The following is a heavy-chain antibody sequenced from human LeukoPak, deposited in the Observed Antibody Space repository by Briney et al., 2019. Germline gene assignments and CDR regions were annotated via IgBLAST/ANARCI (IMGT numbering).Heavy chain of an antibody. J-gene: IGHJ6*04. CDR2: ISYDGSNK. D-gene: IGHD6-19*01. Sequence: HTGGSLRLSCAASGFTFSSYAMHWVRQAPGKGLEWVAVISYDGSNKYYADSVKGRFTISRDNSKNTLYLQMNSLRAEDTAVYYCARDVASAVAFMDVWGKGTTVTVSS. CDR3: ARDVASAVAFMDV. V-gene: IGHV3-30-3*01. CDR1: GFTFSSYA.